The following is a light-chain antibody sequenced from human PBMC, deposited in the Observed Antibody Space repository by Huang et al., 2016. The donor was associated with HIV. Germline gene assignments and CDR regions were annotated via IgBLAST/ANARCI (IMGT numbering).Light chain of an antibody. Sequence: EVVLTQSPGTLSLSPGERATLSCRASQTISSNYFAWYQQKPGQAPRLLIYGTSNRATGIPDRFSGSGSGTDCTLTISILEPEDFAVYYCQQYGNSPPYTFGQGTTLDIK. CDR3: QQYGNSPPYT. CDR1: QTISSNY. CDR2: GTS. V-gene: IGKV3-20*01. J-gene: IGKJ2*01.